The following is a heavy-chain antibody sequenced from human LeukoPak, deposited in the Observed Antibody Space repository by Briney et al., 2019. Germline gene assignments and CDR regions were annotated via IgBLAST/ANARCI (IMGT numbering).Heavy chain of an antibody. J-gene: IGHJ4*02. CDR1: GGSISSSSYY. Sequence: SETLSLTCTVSGGSISSSSYYWGWIRQPPGKGLEWIGEINHSGSTNYNPSLKSRVTISVDTSKNQFSLKLSSVTAADTAVYYCARPMVRGAYDYWGQGTLVTVSS. V-gene: IGHV4-39*07. CDR3: ARPMVRGAYDY. CDR2: INHSGST. D-gene: IGHD3-10*01.